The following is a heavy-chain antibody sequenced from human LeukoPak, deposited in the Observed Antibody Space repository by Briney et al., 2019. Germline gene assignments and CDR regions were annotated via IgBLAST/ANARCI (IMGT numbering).Heavy chain of an antibody. D-gene: IGHD3-10*01. J-gene: IGHJ5*02. V-gene: IGHV3-33*01. CDR1: GFNFSSNG. CDR2: IWYDGGKK. Sequence: PGRSLRLSCETSGFNFSSNGMHWVRQAPGKGLEWVAVIWYDGGKKYYANSVKGRFTISRDNSKNTLYLQMNSLRGEDTAVYYCARDRVRDGGDNWFDPWGQGTLVTVSS. CDR3: ARDRVRDGGDNWFDP.